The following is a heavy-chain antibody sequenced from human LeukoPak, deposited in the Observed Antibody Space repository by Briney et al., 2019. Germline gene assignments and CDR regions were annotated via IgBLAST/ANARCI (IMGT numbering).Heavy chain of an antibody. CDR3: ARHFPSPLRIVEVTSDWYLDF. CDR1: GGSISSTNYY. V-gene: IGHV4-39*01. CDR2: IYFTGST. J-gene: IGHJ2*01. Sequence: PSQTLSLTCTVSGGSISSTNYYWGWIRQTPGKGLEWIGSIYFTGSTSYNPSLRGRVTISVDTPQNQFSLKLTSVTAADTAVYYCARHFPSPLRIVEVTSDWYLDFWGRGALVTVSS. D-gene: IGHD2-21*02.